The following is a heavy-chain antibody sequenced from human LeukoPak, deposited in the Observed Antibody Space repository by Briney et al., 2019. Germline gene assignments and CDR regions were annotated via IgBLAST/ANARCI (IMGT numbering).Heavy chain of an antibody. D-gene: IGHD1-14*01. V-gene: IGHV3-43*01. J-gene: IGHJ4*02. CDR3: AKDGKNHFDY. Sequence: GGSLRLSCAASGFAFDDYIMHWVRHPPGKGLEWVSLISWDGGSTYYADSVKGRFTISRDNSKNSLSLEMNSLRTEDTALYYCAKDGKNHFDYWGQGTLVTVSS. CDR2: ISWDGGST. CDR1: GFAFDDYI.